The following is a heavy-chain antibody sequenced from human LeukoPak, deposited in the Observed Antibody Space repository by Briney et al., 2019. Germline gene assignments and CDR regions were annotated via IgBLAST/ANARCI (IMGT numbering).Heavy chain of an antibody. CDR3: ARDDVLHLYGFDY. CDR1: GFTFSSYS. J-gene: IGHJ4*02. CDR2: ISSSSTYI. D-gene: IGHD3-16*01. Sequence: KPGGSLRLSCAASGFTFSSYSMNWVRQAPGKGLEWVSSISSSSTYIYYADSVKGRSTISRDNAKNSLYLQMKSLRAEDTAVYYCARDDVLHLYGFDYWGQGTLVTVSS. V-gene: IGHV3-21*01.